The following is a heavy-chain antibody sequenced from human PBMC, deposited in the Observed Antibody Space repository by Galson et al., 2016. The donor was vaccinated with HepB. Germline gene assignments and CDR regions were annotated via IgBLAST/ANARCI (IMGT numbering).Heavy chain of an antibody. CDR1: GFTFSDHY. J-gene: IGHJ4*02. V-gene: IGHV3-72*01. CDR3: ARDFYDGSCHYMDY. CDR2: SRDKAHSYTT. Sequence: SLRLSCAASGFTFSDHYIDWVRQAPGKGLEWVGRSRDKAHSYTTEYAASVKGRLAISRDESENSLYLQMNSLKTEDTAVYYCARDFYDGSCHYMDYWGRGTLVTVSS. D-gene: IGHD2/OR15-2a*01.